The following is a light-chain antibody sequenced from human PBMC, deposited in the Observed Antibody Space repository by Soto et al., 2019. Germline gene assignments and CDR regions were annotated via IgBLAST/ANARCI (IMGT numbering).Light chain of an antibody. CDR1: STDVGRYNY. J-gene: IGLJ2*01. CDR2: EVS. Sequence: QSVLTQPASVSGSPGQSITISCTGTSTDVGRYNYVSWYQQHPGKAPKLIIYEVSNRPSGVSNRFSGSKSGNTASLTISGLQAEDEDDYYCSSYKPSSTLLGGGTK. V-gene: IGLV2-14*01. CDR3: SSYKPSSTL.